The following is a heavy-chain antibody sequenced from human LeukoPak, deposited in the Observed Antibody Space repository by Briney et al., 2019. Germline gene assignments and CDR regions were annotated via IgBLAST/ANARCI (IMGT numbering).Heavy chain of an antibody. CDR3: AKGFPTVREDLDAFDI. CDR2: ISWNSGSI. J-gene: IGHJ3*02. Sequence: GGSLRLSCAASGFTFDDYAVHWVRQAPGKGLEWVSGISWNSGSIGYADSVKGRFTISRDNAKNSLYLQMNSLRAEDTALYYCAKGFPTVREDLDAFDIWGQGTMVTASS. CDR1: GFTFDDYA. D-gene: IGHD4-17*01. V-gene: IGHV3-9*01.